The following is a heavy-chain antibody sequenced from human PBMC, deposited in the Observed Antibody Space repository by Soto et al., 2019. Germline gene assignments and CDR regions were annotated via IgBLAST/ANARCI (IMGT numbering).Heavy chain of an antibody. CDR3: ARDLSYGLCDY. V-gene: IGHV1-18*01. CDR2: ISAHNGNT. D-gene: IGHD5-18*01. J-gene: IGHJ4*02. CDR1: GYTFTSYG. Sequence: ASVKVSCKASGYTFTSYGISWVRQAPGQGLEWMGWISAHNGNTKYAQKLQGRVTMTTDTSTSTTYMELRSLRSDDTAVYYCARDLSYGLCDYWGQGTLVTVSS.